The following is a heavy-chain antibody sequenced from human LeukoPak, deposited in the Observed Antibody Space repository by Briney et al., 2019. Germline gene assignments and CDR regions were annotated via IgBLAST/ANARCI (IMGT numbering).Heavy chain of an antibody. V-gene: IGHV1-69*13. D-gene: IGHD4-17*01. CDR3: ARLPYSYGDYVSFNLYY. Sequence: SVKVSCKASGGTFSSYAISWVRQAPGQGLEWMGGIIPIFGTANYAQKFQGRVTITADESTSTAYMELSSLRSEDTAVYYCARLPYSYGDYVSFNLYYWGQGTLVTVSS. J-gene: IGHJ4*02. CDR1: GGTFSSYA. CDR2: IIPIFGTA.